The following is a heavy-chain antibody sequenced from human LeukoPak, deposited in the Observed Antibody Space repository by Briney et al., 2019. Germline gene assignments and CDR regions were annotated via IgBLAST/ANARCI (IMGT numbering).Heavy chain of an antibody. V-gene: IGHV3-21*01. J-gene: IGHJ4*02. CDR2: ISSSSSSI. CDR1: GFTFSSYS. D-gene: IGHD2-21*01. Sequence: GGSLRLSCAASGFTFSSYSMNWVRQAPGKGLEWVSLISSSSSSIFYADSVKGRFTISRDSAKNSLYLQMNSLRGEDTAVYYCAGDYPRLGYYEYWGQGTLVTVSS. CDR3: AGDYPRLGYYEY.